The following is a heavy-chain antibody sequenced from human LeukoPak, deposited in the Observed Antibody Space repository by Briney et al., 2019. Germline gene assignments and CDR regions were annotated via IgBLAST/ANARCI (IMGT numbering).Heavy chain of an antibody. J-gene: IGHJ4*02. CDR1: GYTFTTYG. Sequence: ASVKVSCKASGYTFTTYGISWVRQATGPGLEWMGWMNPNSGNTGYAQKFQGRVTITRNTSISTVYMELSSLRSEDTAVYYCARQSEFLEWLYYFGSWGQGTLVTVSS. D-gene: IGHD3-3*01. CDR3: ARQSEFLEWLYYFGS. CDR2: MNPNSGNT. V-gene: IGHV1-8*03.